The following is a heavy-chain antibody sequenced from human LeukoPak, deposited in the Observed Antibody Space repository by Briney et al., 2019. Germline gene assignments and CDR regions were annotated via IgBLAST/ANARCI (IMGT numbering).Heavy chain of an antibody. Sequence: QSGGSLRLSCVVSGFTITNNWMYWVRQPPGRGLVWVSRIKNDESTAVYADSVKGRFTISRDNAKNTLYLQMNRLRVEDTAVYYCATVFKGSPLQDYWGQGTLVTVSS. CDR2: IKNDESTA. CDR3: ATVFKGSPLQDY. CDR1: GFTITNNW. D-gene: IGHD1-26*01. V-gene: IGHV3-74*03. J-gene: IGHJ4*02.